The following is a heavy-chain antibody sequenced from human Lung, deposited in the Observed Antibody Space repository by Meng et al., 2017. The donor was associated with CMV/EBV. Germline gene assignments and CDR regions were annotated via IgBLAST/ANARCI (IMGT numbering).Heavy chain of an antibody. CDR3: ARRRGVCSNLNLFGKCYLES. D-gene: IGHD3-3*01. Sequence: ASXXVSXKTSGYNFSDFGVAWVRRAHGQGLEWLGWISTHNGGAETAQKFQGRVTLTTDAPTSAGYLEMRRLTSDDAAIYYCARRRGVCSNLNLFGKCYLESWXQGKXVTVSS. CDR2: ISTHNGGA. J-gene: IGHJ4*02. V-gene: IGHV1-18*01. CDR1: GYNFSDFG.